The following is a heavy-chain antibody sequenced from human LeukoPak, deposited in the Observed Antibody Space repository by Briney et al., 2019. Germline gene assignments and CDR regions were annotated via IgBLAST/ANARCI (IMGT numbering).Heavy chain of an antibody. CDR1: GFTFDDYG. CDR3: ARGSHYDFWSGPLGY. Sequence: GGSLRLSCAASGFTFDDYGMSWVRQAPGKGLEWVSYISSSGSTIYYADSVKGRFTISRDNAKNSLYLQMNSLRAEDTAVYYCARGSHYDFWSGPLGYWGQGTLVTVSS. CDR2: ISSSGSTI. V-gene: IGHV3-11*01. J-gene: IGHJ4*02. D-gene: IGHD3-3*01.